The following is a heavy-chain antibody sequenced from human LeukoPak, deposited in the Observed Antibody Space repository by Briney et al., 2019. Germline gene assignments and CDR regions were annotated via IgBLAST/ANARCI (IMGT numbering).Heavy chain of an antibody. V-gene: IGHV3-23*01. CDR2: ISDSGT. J-gene: IGHJ4*02. Sequence: PGGSLRLSCAASGFTFSNFAMNWVRQAPGKGLEWVSTISDSGTYYSDSVKGRFTISRDNSKSTVYLQMNSLRVEDTALYYCAKTHGDSLFDLWGRGTLVTVSS. D-gene: IGHD5-24*01. CDR1: GFTFSNFA. CDR3: AKTHGDSLFDL.